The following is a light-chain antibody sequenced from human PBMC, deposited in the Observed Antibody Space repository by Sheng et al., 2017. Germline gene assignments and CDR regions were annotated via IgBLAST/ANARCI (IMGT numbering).Light chain of an antibody. CDR2: DVS. CDR3: QQYQSLPPT. V-gene: IGKV1-33*01. J-gene: IGKJ3*01. CDR1: QDIDFF. Sequence: DIQMTQSPSSLSASVGDRVTITFQASQDIDFFLNWYQQRPGKAPQLLIYDVSDLEAGVPSRFSGSGSGTHFTFTIDSLQPEDIATYFCQQYQSLPPTFGPGTKVEI.